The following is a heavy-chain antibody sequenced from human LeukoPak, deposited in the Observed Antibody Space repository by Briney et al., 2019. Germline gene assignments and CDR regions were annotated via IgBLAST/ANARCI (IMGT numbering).Heavy chain of an antibody. J-gene: IGHJ4*02. V-gene: IGHV3-21*01. CDR1: GFTFCGYR. CDR3: ARDTCSRWQTDY. D-gene: IGHD4-23*01. CDR2: ISGSSSHI. Sequence: GGSLRLSCAPSGFTFCGYRMNWLRQAPGEGLEWVSSISGSSSHIYYADSVKGRFTISRDNAKNSLYLQMNSLRVEDTAVYYCARDTCSRWQTDYWGQGTLVTVSS.